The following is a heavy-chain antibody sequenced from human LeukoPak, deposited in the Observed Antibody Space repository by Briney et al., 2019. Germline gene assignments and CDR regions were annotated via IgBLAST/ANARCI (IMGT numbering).Heavy chain of an antibody. J-gene: IGHJ6*03. Sequence: GGSLRLSCAASGFTFSAYGMHWVRQASGKGLEWVAAISYGGSDKYYADSVKGRFTISRDNAKNTLYLQMNSLRAEDTAVYYCARARIQLWPYYYMDVWGKGTTVTVSS. CDR3: ARARIQLWPYYYMDV. CDR1: GFTFSAYG. CDR2: ISYGGSDK. D-gene: IGHD5-18*01. V-gene: IGHV3-30*03.